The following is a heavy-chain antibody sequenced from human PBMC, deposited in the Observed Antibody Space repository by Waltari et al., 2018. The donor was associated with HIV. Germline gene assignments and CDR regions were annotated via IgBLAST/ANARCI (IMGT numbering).Heavy chain of an antibody. J-gene: IGHJ4*02. CDR2: IYTDDTT. CDR3: VVSSFDY. D-gene: IGHD3-10*01. CDR1: NFSVSGKH. V-gene: IGHV3-66*02. Sequence: AESGGRLIQPGGSLGLSCTASNFSVSGKHVTWIRPAPGGSLGWGAGIYTDDTTHYADSVGGRFTISRENSKNMLYLQMNNLRPEDTAIYYCVVSSFDYWGQGTLVTVSS.